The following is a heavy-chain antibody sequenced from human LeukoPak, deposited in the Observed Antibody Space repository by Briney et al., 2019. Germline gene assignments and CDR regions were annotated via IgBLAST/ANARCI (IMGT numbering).Heavy chain of an antibody. Sequence: GGSLRLSCAASGFTFSTHGMNWVRQAPGKGLEWVSFIDTSSSYKYYADSVKGRFTTSRDNAKNSLYLQMKSLRADDTALYYCARGRSITLLRGVAISDGFDIWGQGTMVTVSS. D-gene: IGHD3-10*01. CDR1: GFTFSTHG. V-gene: IGHV3-21*01. CDR2: IDTSSSYK. J-gene: IGHJ3*02. CDR3: ARGRSITLLRGVAISDGFDI.